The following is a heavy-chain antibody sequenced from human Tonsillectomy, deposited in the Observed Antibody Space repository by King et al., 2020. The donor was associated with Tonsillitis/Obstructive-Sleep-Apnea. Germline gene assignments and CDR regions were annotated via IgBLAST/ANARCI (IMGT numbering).Heavy chain of an antibody. J-gene: IGHJ6*03. CDR2: ISSSGSTI. CDR1: GFTFSSYE. D-gene: IGHD3-3*01. Sequence: VQLVESGGGLVQPGGSLRLSCAASGFTFSSYEMNWVRQAPGKGLEWVSYISSSGSTIYYADAVKGRFTISRDNAKNSLYLQMNSLRAEDTAVYYCARDRYPYYDFWSGYYDYYYYYYMDVWGKGTTVTVSS. V-gene: IGHV3-48*03. CDR3: ARDRYPYYDFWSGYYDYYYYYYMDV.